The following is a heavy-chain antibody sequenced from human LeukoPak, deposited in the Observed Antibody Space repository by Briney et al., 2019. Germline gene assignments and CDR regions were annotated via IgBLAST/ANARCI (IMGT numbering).Heavy chain of an antibody. CDR3: ARRLGYCSGGSCYGSYYFDY. D-gene: IGHD2-15*01. CDR2: IYYSGRT. CDR1: GGSISSGDYY. Sequence: SETLSLTCTVSGGSISSGDYYWSWNRQPPGKGLEWIGYIYYSGRTYYNPSLKSRVTISVDTSKNQFSLKLSSVTAADTAVYYCARRLGYCSGGSCYGSYYFDYWGQGTLVTVSS. J-gene: IGHJ4*02. V-gene: IGHV4-30-4*01.